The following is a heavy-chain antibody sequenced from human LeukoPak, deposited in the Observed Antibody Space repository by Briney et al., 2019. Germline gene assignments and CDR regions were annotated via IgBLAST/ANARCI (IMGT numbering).Heavy chain of an antibody. J-gene: IGHJ4*02. D-gene: IGHD2-15*01. CDR3: ARDIGNHFGGLDHYYYDY. Sequence: SETLSLTCTVSGGSISGYYWNWIRQPAGKGLEWIGRIYNNESTWSNPSLKSRVSMSIDTSKNQFSLKLSSVTAADAAVYYCARDIGNHFGGLDHYYYDYWGPGTLVTVSS. CDR2: IYNNEST. V-gene: IGHV4-4*07. CDR1: GGSISGYY.